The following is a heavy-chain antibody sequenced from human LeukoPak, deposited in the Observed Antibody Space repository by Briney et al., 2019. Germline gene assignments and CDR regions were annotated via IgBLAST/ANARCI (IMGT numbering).Heavy chain of an antibody. D-gene: IGHD6-6*01. V-gene: IGHV3-23*01. J-gene: IGHJ5*02. CDR2: ISGSGGST. CDR1: GFTFSSYA. Sequence: GGSLRLSCAASGFTFSSYAMSWVRQAPGKGLEWVSAISGSGGSTYYADSVKGRFTISRDNSKNTLYLQMNSLRAEDTAVYYCAKDPVSQSIAAQNWFDPWGQGTLVTVSS. CDR3: AKDPVSQSIAAQNWFDP.